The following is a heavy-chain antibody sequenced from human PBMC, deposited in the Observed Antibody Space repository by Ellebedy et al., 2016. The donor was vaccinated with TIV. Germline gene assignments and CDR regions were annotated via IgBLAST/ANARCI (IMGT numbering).Heavy chain of an antibody. CDR3: AKDVLGATGWFDP. D-gene: IGHD3-10*01. Sequence: GESLKISCAASGFGFSSYAMAWVRQTPGKGLEWVSATTGSGLSTYYADSVKGRFTISRDNSKNTLYLQMDSLRAGDTAVYYCAKDVLGATGWFDPWGQGTLVTVSS. CDR1: GFGFSSYA. CDR2: TTGSGLST. J-gene: IGHJ5*02. V-gene: IGHV3-23*01.